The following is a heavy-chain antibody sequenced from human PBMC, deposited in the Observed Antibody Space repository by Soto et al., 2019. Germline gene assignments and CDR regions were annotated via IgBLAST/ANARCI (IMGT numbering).Heavy chain of an antibody. J-gene: IGHJ4*02. CDR1: GFTFSSYG. CDR3: AREEGEWNYDSSRSLADY. V-gene: IGHV3-33*01. CDR2: IWYDGSNK. D-gene: IGHD1-7*01. Sequence: GGSLRLSCAASGFTFSSYGMHWVRQAPGKGLEWVAVIWYDGSNKYYADSVKGRFTISRDNSKNTLYLQMNSLRAEDTAVYYCAREEGEWNYDSSRSLADYWGQGTLVTVSS.